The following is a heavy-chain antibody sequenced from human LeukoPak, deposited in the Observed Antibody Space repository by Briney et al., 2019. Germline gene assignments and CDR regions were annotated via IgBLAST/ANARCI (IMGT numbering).Heavy chain of an antibody. CDR1: GYTFTGYY. CDR2: INPNSGGT. D-gene: IGHD3-22*01. Sequence: ASVKVSCKASGYTFTGYYMHWVRQAPGQGLEWMGWINPNSGGTNYAQKFQGRVTMTRDTSISTAYMELSRLRSDDTAVYYCARGKRYYYDSSGYPRVSCWFDPWGQGTLATVSS. CDR3: ARGKRYYYDSSGYPRVSCWFDP. J-gene: IGHJ5*02. V-gene: IGHV1-2*02.